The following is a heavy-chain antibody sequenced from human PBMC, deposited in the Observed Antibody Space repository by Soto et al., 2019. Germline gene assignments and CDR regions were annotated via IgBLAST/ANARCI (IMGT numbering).Heavy chain of an antibody. CDR1: GGSISSYY. D-gene: IGHD5-12*01. CDR2: IYYNGNT. J-gene: IGHJ4*02. CDR3: AVSGYGGDFDY. Sequence: PSETLSLTCTVSGGSISSYYWGWIRQPPGKGLEWIGSIYYNGNTYYNPSLQSRLTIFVDTSKTQFSLKLSSVTAADTAVYYCAVSGYGGDFDYWGQGILVTVSS. V-gene: IGHV4-39*01.